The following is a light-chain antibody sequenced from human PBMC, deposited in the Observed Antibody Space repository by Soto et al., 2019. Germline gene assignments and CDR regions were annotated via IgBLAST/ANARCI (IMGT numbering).Light chain of an antibody. CDR3: QQSYSTPQT. J-gene: IGKJ3*01. Sequence: DIQMTQSPTSLSASVGDRVTITCRASQSISTYLNWYQLKSGKGPELLIYAASSLQTGVPSRFSGSGSGTDFTLPISSLQPEDFATYYCQQSYSTPQTFDPETKVVIK. CDR1: QSISTY. CDR2: AAS. V-gene: IGKV1-39*01.